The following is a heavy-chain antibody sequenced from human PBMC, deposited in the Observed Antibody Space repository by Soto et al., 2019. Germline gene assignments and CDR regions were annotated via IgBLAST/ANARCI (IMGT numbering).Heavy chain of an antibody. Sequence: QVQLVESGGGVVQPRRSLRLSCAASGFTFSSYAMHWVRQAPGKGLEWVAVISYDGSNKYYADSVKGRFTISRDNSKNTLYLQMNSLRAEDTAVYYCARDLLAARPGYFDYWGQGTLVTVSS. CDR1: GFTFSSYA. J-gene: IGHJ4*02. CDR2: ISYDGSNK. D-gene: IGHD6-6*01. V-gene: IGHV3-30-3*01. CDR3: ARDLLAARPGYFDY.